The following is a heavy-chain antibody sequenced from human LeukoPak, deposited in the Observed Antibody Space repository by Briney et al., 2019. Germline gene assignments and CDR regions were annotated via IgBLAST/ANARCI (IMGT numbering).Heavy chain of an antibody. V-gene: IGHV3-48*01. CDR2: ISSIGSTI. Sequence: GGSLRLSCAASGFTFSSYSMNWVRQAPGKGLEWVSYISSIGSTIYYADSVKGRFTISRDNSKNTLYLQMNSLRAEDTAVYYCARDMITFGGVIVIESAFDIWGQGTMVTVSS. CDR1: GFTFSSYS. D-gene: IGHD3-16*02. J-gene: IGHJ3*02. CDR3: ARDMITFGGVIVIESAFDI.